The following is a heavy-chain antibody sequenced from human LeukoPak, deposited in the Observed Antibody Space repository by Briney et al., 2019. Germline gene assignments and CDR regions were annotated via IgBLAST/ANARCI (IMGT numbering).Heavy chain of an antibody. CDR1: GFTFSSYE. Sequence: GGSLRLSCAASGFTFSSYEMNWVRQAPGKGLEWVSAISGSGGSTNYADSVKGRFTISRDNAKNTLYLQMNSLRAEDTAVYYCARGADSGYSSDNWGQGTLVSVSS. J-gene: IGHJ4*02. D-gene: IGHD3-9*01. CDR2: ISGSGGST. V-gene: IGHV3-23*01. CDR3: ARGADSGYSSDN.